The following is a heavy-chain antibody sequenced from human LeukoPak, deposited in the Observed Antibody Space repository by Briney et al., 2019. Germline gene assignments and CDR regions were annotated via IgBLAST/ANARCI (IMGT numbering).Heavy chain of an antibody. CDR1: GYTFTSYY. CDR2: INPSGGST. CDR3: ARDPYMTTVTTVRGMDD. V-gene: IGHV1-46*01. Sequence: ASVKVSCKASGYTFTSYYMHWVRQAPAQGLEWMGIINPSGGSTSYAQKFQGRVTMTRDTSTSTVYMELSSLRSEDTAVYYCARDPYMTTVTTVRGMDDWGQGTTVTVSS. D-gene: IGHD4-11*01. J-gene: IGHJ6*02.